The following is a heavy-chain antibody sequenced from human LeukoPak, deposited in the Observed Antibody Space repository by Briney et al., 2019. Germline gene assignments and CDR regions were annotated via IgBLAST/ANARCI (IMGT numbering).Heavy chain of an antibody. Sequence: HPGRSLRLSCAASGFTFSSYGMHWVRQAPGKGLEWVAVISYDGSNKYYADSVKGRFTISRDNSKNALYLQMNSLRAEDTAVYYCVKLGIPFDYWGQGTLVTVSS. CDR3: VKLGIPFDY. V-gene: IGHV3-30*18. J-gene: IGHJ4*02. CDR1: GFTFSSYG. CDR2: ISYDGSNK. D-gene: IGHD7-27*01.